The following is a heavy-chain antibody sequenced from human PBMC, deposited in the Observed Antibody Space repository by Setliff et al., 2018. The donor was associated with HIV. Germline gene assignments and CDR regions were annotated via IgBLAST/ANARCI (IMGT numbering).Heavy chain of an antibody. CDR2: IYTSGNT. CDR1: GGSISSYY. J-gene: IGHJ5*02. Sequence: ETLSLTCTVSGGSISSYYWSWIRQPPGKGLEWIGCIYTSGNTNYDPSLKSRVTISVDTSKNQFSLKLASVTAADTAVYFCARRSDWFDPWGQGTLVTVSS. V-gene: IGHV4-4*09. CDR3: ARRSDWFDP.